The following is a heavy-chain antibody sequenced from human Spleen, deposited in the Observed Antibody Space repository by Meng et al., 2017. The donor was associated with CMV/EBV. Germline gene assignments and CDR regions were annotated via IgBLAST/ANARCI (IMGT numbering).Heavy chain of an antibody. J-gene: IGHJ6*02. CDR2: ISYDGSNE. Sequence: GESLKISCAASGFIFSNYAMHWVRQAPGKGLEWVAVISYDGSNEYYADSVKGRFTISRDNSKNTLYLQMNSLRAEDTAVYYCARELVVVAARMDVWGQGTTVTVSS. V-gene: IGHV3-30-3*01. CDR1: GFIFSNYA. D-gene: IGHD2-15*01. CDR3: ARELVVVAARMDV.